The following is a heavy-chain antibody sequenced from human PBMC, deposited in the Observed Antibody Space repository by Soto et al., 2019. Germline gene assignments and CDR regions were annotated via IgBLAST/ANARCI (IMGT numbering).Heavy chain of an antibody. CDR1: GGTFSSFL. J-gene: IGHJ6*02. V-gene: IGHV1-69*01. CDR2: IIPVFGRA. Sequence: QVQLIQSGAEVKTPGSSVKVSCKASGGTFSSFLMGWVRQAPGQGLEWMGGIIPVFGRATYSQKFQGRVTMTADDSTSTVYMELSGLKSEDTAVYYCILDCTSMSCYGYLGVDVCGQGTTVTVSS. CDR3: ILDCTSMSCYGYLGVDV. D-gene: IGHD5-18*01.